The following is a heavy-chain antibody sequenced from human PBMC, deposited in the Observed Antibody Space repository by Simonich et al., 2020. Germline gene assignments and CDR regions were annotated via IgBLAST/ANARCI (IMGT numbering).Heavy chain of an antibody. CDR1: GYTFTGYY. V-gene: IGHV1-2*02. J-gene: IGHJ3*02. D-gene: IGHD7-27*01. CDR2: INPNRGGT. Sequence: QVQLVQSGAEVKKPGASVKVSCKASGYTFTGYYMHWVRQAPGQGLEWMGWINPNRGGTNYAQKVQGRVTMTRDTSISTAYMELGRLRSDDTAVYYCARGPRWTGDDAFDIWGQGTMVTVSS. CDR3: ARGPRWTGDDAFDI.